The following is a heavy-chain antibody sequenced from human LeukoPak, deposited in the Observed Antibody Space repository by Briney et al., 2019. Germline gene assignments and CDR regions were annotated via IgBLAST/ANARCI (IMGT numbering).Heavy chain of an antibody. CDR3: ALGAFTVTTYNY. CDR2: MNPNSGNT. V-gene: IGHV1-8*03. J-gene: IGHJ4*02. D-gene: IGHD4-17*01. CDR1: GYTFTSYD. Sequence: ASVTVSCKASGYTFTSYDINWVRQATGQGLEWMGWMNPNSGNTGYAQKFQGRVTITRNTSISTAYMELSSLRSEDTAVYYCALGAFTVTTYNYWGQGTLVTVSS.